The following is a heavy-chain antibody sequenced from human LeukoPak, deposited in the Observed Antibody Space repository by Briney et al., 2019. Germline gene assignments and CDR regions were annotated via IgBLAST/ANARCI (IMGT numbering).Heavy chain of an antibody. D-gene: IGHD3-10*01. Sequence: GGSLRLSCATSGFTFSNHAMHWVRQATGKGLEWVSAIGTAGDTFYPGSVKGRFTISRDNAKNSLYLQMNSLRAEDTAVYYCARDRYYGSGPPFYYGMDVWGQGTTVTVSS. CDR2: IGTAGDT. CDR1: GFTFSNHA. CDR3: ARDRYYGSGPPFYYGMDV. V-gene: IGHV3-13*01. J-gene: IGHJ6*02.